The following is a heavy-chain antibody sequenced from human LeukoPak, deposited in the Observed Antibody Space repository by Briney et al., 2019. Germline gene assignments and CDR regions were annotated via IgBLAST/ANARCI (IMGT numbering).Heavy chain of an antibody. Sequence: GASVKVSCKASGYTFTSNYIHWVRQAPGQGLEWMGMIYPRDGSTSYAQKFQGRVTITRDTSASTAYMELSSLRSEDTAVYYCFVVVVAAYFNWFDPWGQGTLVTVSS. CDR2: IYPRDGST. CDR1: GYTFTSNY. J-gene: IGHJ5*02. CDR3: FVVVVAAYFNWFDP. D-gene: IGHD2-15*01. V-gene: IGHV1-46*01.